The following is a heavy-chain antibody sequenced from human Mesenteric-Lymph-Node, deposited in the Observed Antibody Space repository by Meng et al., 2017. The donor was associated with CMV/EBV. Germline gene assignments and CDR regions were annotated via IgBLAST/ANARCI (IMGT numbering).Heavy chain of an antibody. D-gene: IGHD3-22*01. CDR1: GFTFSSYA. CDR2: IYSGGSST. J-gene: IGHJ4*02. CDR3: ARSPYYYDSSGPGY. V-gene: IGHV3-23*03. Sequence: GESLKISCAASGFTFSSYAMSWVRQAPGKGLEWVSVIYSGGSSTYYADSVKGRFTISRDNSKNTLYLQMNSLRAEDTAVYYCARSPYYYDSSGPGYWGQGTLVTVSS.